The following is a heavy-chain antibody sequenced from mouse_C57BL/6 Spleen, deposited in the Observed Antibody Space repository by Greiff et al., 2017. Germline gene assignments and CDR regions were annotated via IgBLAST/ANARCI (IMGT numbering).Heavy chain of an antibody. J-gene: IGHJ2*01. D-gene: IGHD2-2*01. V-gene: IGHV1-69*01. CDR1: GYTFTSYW. CDR2: IDPSDSYT. CDR3: AGVDEWFFDD. Sequence: VQLQQPGAELVMPGASVKLSCKASGYTFTSYWMHWVKQRPGQGLEWIGEIDPSDSYTNYNQKFKGKSTLTVDKSSSTAYMQLSSLTSEDSAVYYCAGVDEWFFDDGGQGTTLTVSS.